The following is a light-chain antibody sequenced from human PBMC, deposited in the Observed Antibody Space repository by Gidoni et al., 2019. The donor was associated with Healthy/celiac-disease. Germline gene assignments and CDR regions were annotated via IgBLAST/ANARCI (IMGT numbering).Light chain of an antibody. J-gene: IGKJ1*01. Sequence: EIVMTQSPATLSVSPGERATLSCRASQSVSSNLAWYQQKPGQAPRLLIYGASTRATGIPARFSGSGSGTEFTLTISSLQSEDFAVYYCQQYNNWPTWTFXPXTKVEIK. CDR2: GAS. V-gene: IGKV3-15*01. CDR1: QSVSSN. CDR3: QQYNNWPTWT.